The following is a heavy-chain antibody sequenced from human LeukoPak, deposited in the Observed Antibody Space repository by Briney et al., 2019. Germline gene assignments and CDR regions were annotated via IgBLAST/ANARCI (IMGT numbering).Heavy chain of an antibody. V-gene: IGHV4-59*01. CDR3: VRDTVRGKRYYYYGMDV. CDR1: GGSISSYY. Sequence: SETLSLTCTVSGGSISSYYWSWIRQPPGKGLEWIGYIYYSGSTNYNPSLKSRVTISVDTSKNQFSLKLSSVTAADTAVYYCVRDTVRGKRYYYYGMDVWGRGTTVTVSS. D-gene: IGHD4-17*01. J-gene: IGHJ6*02. CDR2: IYYSGST.